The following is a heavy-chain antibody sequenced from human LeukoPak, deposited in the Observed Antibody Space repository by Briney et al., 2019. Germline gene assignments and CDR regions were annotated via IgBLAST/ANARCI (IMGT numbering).Heavy chain of an antibody. CDR1: GYTFTGYY. Sequence: ASVKVSCKASGYTFTGYYMHWVRQAPGQGLEWMGWINPNSGGTNYAQKLQGRVTMTTDTSTSTAYMELRSLRSDDTAVYYCARDRGSRYGSGSYYNGGYWGQGTLVTVSS. CDR2: INPNSGGT. D-gene: IGHD3-10*01. J-gene: IGHJ4*02. V-gene: IGHV1-2*02. CDR3: ARDRGSRYGSGSYYNGGY.